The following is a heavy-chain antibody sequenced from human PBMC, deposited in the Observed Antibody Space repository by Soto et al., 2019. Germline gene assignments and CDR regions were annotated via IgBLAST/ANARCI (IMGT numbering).Heavy chain of an antibody. Sequence: SETLSLTCTVSGGSISSGDYYWSWIRQPPGKGLEWIGYIYYSGSTYYNPSLKSRVTISVDTSKNQFSLKLSSVTAADTAVYYCARARPFYDSSGYYFLNRWFDPWGQGTLVTVSS. J-gene: IGHJ5*02. CDR3: ARARPFYDSSGYYFLNRWFDP. CDR1: GGSISSGDYY. V-gene: IGHV4-30-4*01. CDR2: IYYSGST. D-gene: IGHD3-22*01.